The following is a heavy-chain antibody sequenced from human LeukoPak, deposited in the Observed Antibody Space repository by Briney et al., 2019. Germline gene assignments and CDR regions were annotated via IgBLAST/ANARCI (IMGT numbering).Heavy chain of an antibody. Sequence: GGSLRLSCAASGFAFGRYAMNWVRQAPGKGLEWVSGISGSAGSTYYADSVKGRFSISRDNSKNTLYLQMNSLRVEDTAVYYCAKSRGYSAYDFPDYWGQGTLVTVSS. J-gene: IGHJ4*02. CDR2: ISGSAGST. D-gene: IGHD5-12*01. CDR1: GFAFGRYA. CDR3: AKSRGYSAYDFPDY. V-gene: IGHV3-23*01.